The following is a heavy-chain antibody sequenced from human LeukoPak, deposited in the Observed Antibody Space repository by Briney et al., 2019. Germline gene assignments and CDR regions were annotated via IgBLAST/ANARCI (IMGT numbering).Heavy chain of an antibody. D-gene: IGHD3-10*01. Sequence: ASVKVSCKASGYTFSCTGWYLYWLRQAPGQGLECMGWIHPNNGDTAYAQKFEGRVAMTRDTSISTAYMELRRLRPDDTAVYFCARDGPAQMVDLDYWGQGTLVTVSS. CDR1: GYTFSCTGWY. CDR2: IHPNNGDT. CDR3: ARDGPAQMVDLDY. J-gene: IGHJ4*02. V-gene: IGHV1-2*02.